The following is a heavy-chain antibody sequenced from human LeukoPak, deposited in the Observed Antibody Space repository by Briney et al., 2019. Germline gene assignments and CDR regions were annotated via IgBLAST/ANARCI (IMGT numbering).Heavy chain of an antibody. CDR1: GGSITTYY. CDR3: ARRGSSSWYFDY. D-gene: IGHD6-13*01. V-gene: IGHV4-59*01. Sequence: PSETLSLTCTVSGGSITTYYWSWIRQPPGKGLEYIGYIYYSGNTSYNPSLRSRVTISVDTSKNRLSLNLSSVTAADTAVYYCARRGSSSWYFDYWGQGTLVTVSS. J-gene: IGHJ4*02. CDR2: IYYSGNT.